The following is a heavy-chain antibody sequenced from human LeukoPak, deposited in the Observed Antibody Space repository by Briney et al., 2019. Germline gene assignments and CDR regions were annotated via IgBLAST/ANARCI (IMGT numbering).Heavy chain of an antibody. D-gene: IGHD2-2*01. CDR3: AANGVVAPAAMKAFDI. J-gene: IGHJ3*02. Sequence: PSETLSLTCTVSGGSISSSSYYWSWVRQHPGKGLEWIGYIYYSGSTYYNPSLKSRVTMSVDTSTNQFSLKLSSVTAADTAVYYCAANGVVAPAAMKAFDIWGQGTMVTVSS. CDR2: IYYSGST. CDR1: GGSISSSSYY. V-gene: IGHV4-31*03.